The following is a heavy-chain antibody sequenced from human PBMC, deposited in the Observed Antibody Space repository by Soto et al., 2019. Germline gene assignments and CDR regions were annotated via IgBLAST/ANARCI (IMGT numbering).Heavy chain of an antibody. CDR2: ISYDGSNK. V-gene: IGHV3-30-3*01. J-gene: IGHJ6*02. CDR1: GFTFSSYA. D-gene: IGHD3-3*01. CDR3: ARDRAYDFWSGYLPYYYGMDV. Sequence: QVQLVESGGGVVQPGRSLRLSCAASGFTFSSYAMQWVRQAPGKGLEWVAVISYDGSNKYYADSVKGRFTISRENSKNTLYLEMNSLRAEDTAVYYCARDRAYDFWSGYLPYYYGMDVWGQGTTVTVSS.